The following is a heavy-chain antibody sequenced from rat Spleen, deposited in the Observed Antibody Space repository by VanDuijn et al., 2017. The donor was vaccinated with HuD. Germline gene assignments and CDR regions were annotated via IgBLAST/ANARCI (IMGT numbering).Heavy chain of an antibody. J-gene: IGHJ4*01. CDR1: GFTFSDYG. Sequence: EVQLVESGGGLVQPGRSLKLSCAASGFTFSDYGMAWVRQAPTKGLEWVATISYGDSSGHSITYYRDSVKGRFTISRDNAKSTLSLQMDSLRSEDTATYYCARGYVMDAWGQGASVTVSS. V-gene: IGHV5-29*01. CDR2: ISYGDSSGHSIT. CDR3: ARGYVMDA.